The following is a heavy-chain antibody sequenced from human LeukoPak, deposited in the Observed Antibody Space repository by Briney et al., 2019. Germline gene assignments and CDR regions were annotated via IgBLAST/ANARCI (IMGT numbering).Heavy chain of an antibody. CDR3: ARDGLGAITFGGVIGYYFDY. Sequence: ASVKVSCKASGGTFSSYAISWVRQAPGQGLEWMGGIIPIFGTANYAQKFQGRVTITADESTSTAYMELSSLRAEDTAVYYCARDGLGAITFGGVIGYYFDYWGQGALVTVSS. J-gene: IGHJ4*02. D-gene: IGHD3-16*02. CDR2: IIPIFGTA. V-gene: IGHV1-69*13. CDR1: GGTFSSYA.